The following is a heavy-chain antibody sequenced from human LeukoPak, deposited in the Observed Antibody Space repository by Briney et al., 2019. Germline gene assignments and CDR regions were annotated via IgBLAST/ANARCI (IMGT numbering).Heavy chain of an antibody. CDR2: IKQDGSEK. J-gene: IGHJ4*02. CDR1: GFTFSSYW. V-gene: IGHV3-7*01. Sequence: GGSLRLSCAASGFTFSSYWMSWVRQAPGKGLEWVANIKQDGSEKYYVDSVKGRFTISRDNAKNSLYLQMNSLRAEDTAVYYCARAPLMCSGGSCYVFDYWGQGTLVTVSS. D-gene: IGHD2-15*01. CDR3: ARAPLMCSGGSCYVFDY.